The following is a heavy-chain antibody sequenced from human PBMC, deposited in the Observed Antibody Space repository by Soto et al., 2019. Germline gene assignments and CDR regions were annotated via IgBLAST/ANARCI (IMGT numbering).Heavy chain of an antibody. CDR3: AKGAFSGGRRGYFYYYMDV. Sequence: EVQLVESGGGLVQPGRSLRLSCAASGFTFDDYAMHWVRQAPGKGLEWVSGISWNSGSIGYADSVKGRFTISRDNAKNSLYLQMNSLRAEDTAMSYCAKGAFSGGRRGYFYYYMDVWGTGNKVTDSS. J-gene: IGHJ6*03. V-gene: IGHV3-9*01. D-gene: IGHD6-19*01. CDR1: GFTFDDYA. CDR2: ISWNSGSI.